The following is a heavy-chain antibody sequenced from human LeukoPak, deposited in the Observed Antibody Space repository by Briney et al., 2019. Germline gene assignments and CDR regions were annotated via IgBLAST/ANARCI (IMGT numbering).Heavy chain of an antibody. V-gene: IGHV4-39*01. Sequence: SETLSLTCTVSGGSISSSSYFWGRIRQPPGKGLEWIGSIYYSGGTYYNPSLKSRVTISVDTSKNQFSLKLSSVTAADTAVYYCASARSGSYYRSYFDYWGQGTLVTVSS. D-gene: IGHD3-10*01. J-gene: IGHJ4*02. CDR3: ASARSGSYYRSYFDY. CDR1: GGSISSSSYF. CDR2: IYYSGGT.